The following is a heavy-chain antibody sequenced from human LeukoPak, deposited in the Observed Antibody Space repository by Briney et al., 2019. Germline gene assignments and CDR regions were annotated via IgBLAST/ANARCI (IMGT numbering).Heavy chain of an antibody. V-gene: IGHV3-7*01. D-gene: IGHD5-18*01. CDR2: IKQDGSEE. Sequence: GGSLRLSCAASGFTFSNYWMSWVRQAPGKGLEWVANIKQDGSEENYVDSVKGRFTISRDNAKNSLYLQMNSLRAEDTAVYYCASEGEFGYGYFYWGQGTLVTVSS. J-gene: IGHJ4*02. CDR1: GFTFSNYW. CDR3: ASEGEFGYGYFY.